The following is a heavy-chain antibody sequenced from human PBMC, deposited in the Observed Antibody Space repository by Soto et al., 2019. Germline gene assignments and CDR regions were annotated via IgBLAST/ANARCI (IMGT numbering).Heavy chain of an antibody. CDR1: GGSISSYY. D-gene: IGHD2-8*01. CDR2: IYYSGST. CDR3: ARANYFDI. J-gene: IGHJ3*02. V-gene: IGHV4-59*01. Sequence: QVQLQESGPGLVKPSETLSLTCTVSGGSISSYYWSWIRQSPGKGLEWIGNIYYSGSTNYSPSLKSRVTISVDTSKNQFSLKLRSVTAVDTAVYYCARANYFDIWGQGTMVTVSS.